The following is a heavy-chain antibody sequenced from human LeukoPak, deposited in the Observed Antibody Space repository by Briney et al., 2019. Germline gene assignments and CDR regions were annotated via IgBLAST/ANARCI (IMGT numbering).Heavy chain of an antibody. V-gene: IGHV3-73*01. CDR3: TSPVLRYFDWLLSDAFDI. CDR1: GFTFSGSA. Sequence: GGSLRLSCAASGFTFSGSAMHWARQASGKGLEWVGRIRSKANSYATAYAASVKGRFTISRDDSKNTAYLQMNSLKTEDTAVYYCTSPVLRYFDWLLSDAFDIWGQGTMVTVSS. CDR2: IRSKANSYAT. D-gene: IGHD3-9*01. J-gene: IGHJ3*02.